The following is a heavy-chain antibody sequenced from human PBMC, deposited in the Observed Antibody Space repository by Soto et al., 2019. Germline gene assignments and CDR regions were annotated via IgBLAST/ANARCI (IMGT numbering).Heavy chain of an antibody. V-gene: IGHV4-61*01. D-gene: IGHD3-3*01. CDR2: IYYSGST. J-gene: IGHJ4*02. Sequence: PSETLSLTCTVSGGSVSSGSYYWSWIRQPPGKGLEWIGYIYYSGSTNYNPSLKSRVTISVDTSKNQFSLKLSSVTAADTAVYYCARGVGVVTFFDYWGRGTLVTVSS. CDR3: ARGVGVVTFFDY. CDR1: GGSVSSGSYY.